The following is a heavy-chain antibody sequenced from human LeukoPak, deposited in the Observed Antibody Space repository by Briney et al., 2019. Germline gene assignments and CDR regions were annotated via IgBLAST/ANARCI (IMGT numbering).Heavy chain of an antibody. J-gene: IGHJ4*02. Sequence: EGSLRLSCAASGFTFSSYSMNWVRQAPGKGLEWVSSISSSSSYIYYADSVKGRFTISRDNAKNSLYLQMNSLRAEDTAVYYCASELLWFGELYLDYWGQGTLVTVSS. CDR1: GFTFSSYS. V-gene: IGHV3-21*01. CDR2: ISSSSSYI. CDR3: ASELLWFGELYLDY. D-gene: IGHD3-10*01.